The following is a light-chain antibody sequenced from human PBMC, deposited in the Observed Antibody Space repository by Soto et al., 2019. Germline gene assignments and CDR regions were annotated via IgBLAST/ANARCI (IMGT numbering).Light chain of an antibody. CDR3: QQSFSTPRT. J-gene: IGKJ1*01. CDR2: GAS. V-gene: IGKV1-39*01. CDR1: QSISTY. Sequence: DIQMTQSPSPLPASFGDGVTITSRASQSISTYLNWYQQKPGKAPKLLIYGASSLQSGVPSRFSGSGSGTDFTLTISSLQPEDFGTYYCQQSFSTPRTFGQGTKVDIK.